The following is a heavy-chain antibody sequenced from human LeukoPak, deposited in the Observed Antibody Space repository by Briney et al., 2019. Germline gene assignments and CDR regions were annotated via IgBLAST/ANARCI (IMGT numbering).Heavy chain of an antibody. CDR2: ISGSGGST. Sequence: PGGSLRLSCAASGFTFNRYNMNWVRQAPGKGLEWVPAISGSGGSTYYADSVKGRFTISRDNSKNTLYLQMNSLRAEDTAVYYCATYVRRGSGHDYWGQGTLVTVSS. J-gene: IGHJ4*02. D-gene: IGHD3-10*01. CDR1: GFTFNRYN. CDR3: ATYVRRGSGHDY. V-gene: IGHV3-23*01.